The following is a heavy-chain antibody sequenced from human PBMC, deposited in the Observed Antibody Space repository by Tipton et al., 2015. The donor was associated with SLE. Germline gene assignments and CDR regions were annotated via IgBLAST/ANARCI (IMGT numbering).Heavy chain of an antibody. CDR2: INHSGST. CDR1: GGSFSGYY. V-gene: IGHV4-34*01. J-gene: IGHJ5*02. CDR3: ARDPLSTGWFDP. D-gene: IGHD3-10*01. Sequence: TLSLTCAVYGGSFSGYYWSWIRQPPGKGLEWIGEINHSGSTNYNPSLKSRVTISVDTSKNQFSLKLSSVTAADTAVYYCARDPLSTGWFDPWGQGTLVTVSS.